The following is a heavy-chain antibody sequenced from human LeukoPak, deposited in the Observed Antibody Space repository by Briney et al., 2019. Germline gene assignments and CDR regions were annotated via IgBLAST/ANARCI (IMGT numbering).Heavy chain of an antibody. CDR1: GFTFSSYS. J-gene: IGHJ4*02. V-gene: IGHV3-21*01. Sequence: GGSLRLSCAASGFTFSSYSMNWVRQAPGKGLEWGSSISSSSSYIYYADSVKGRFTISRDNAKNSLYLQMNSLRAEDTAAYYCARASTSSVGLTNYWGQGTLVTVSS. CDR2: ISSSSSYI. D-gene: IGHD3-22*01. CDR3: ARASTSSVGLTNY.